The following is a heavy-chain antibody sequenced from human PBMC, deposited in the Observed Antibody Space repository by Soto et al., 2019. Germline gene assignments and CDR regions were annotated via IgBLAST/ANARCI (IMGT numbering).Heavy chain of an antibody. Sequence: GASVKVSCKASGYIFTTFDINWVRQATGQGLEWVGWMNPNSGYTGYAQKFQGRVTMTRNTPISTAYMELSSLRSEDTAVYYCARDHCTTTNCYTSIYYYGMDVWGQGTTVIVSS. CDR2: MNPNSGYT. D-gene: IGHD2-2*02. J-gene: IGHJ6*02. V-gene: IGHV1-8*01. CDR1: GYIFTTFD. CDR3: ARDHCTTTNCYTSIYYYGMDV.